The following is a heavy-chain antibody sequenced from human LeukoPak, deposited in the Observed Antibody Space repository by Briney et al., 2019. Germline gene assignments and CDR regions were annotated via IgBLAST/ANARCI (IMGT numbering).Heavy chain of an antibody. V-gene: IGHV4-34*01. CDR2: INHSGST. J-gene: IGHJ3*02. CDR1: GGFFSGYY. D-gene: IGHD3-9*01. CDR3: ARDRILTGYYYDAFDI. Sequence: SETLSLTCAFCGGFFSGYYWSWIRQPPGKGLEWIGEINHSGSTNYNPSLKSRVTISVDTSKNQFSLKLSSVTAADTAVYYCARDRILTGYYYDAFDIWGQGTMVTVSS.